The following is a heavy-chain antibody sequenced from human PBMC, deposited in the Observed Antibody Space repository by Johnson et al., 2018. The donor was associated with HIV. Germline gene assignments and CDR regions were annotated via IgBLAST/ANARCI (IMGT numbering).Heavy chain of an antibody. V-gene: IGHV3-30-3*01. J-gene: IGHJ3*02. D-gene: IGHD5-12*01. CDR1: GFTFSSFA. Sequence: QVQLVESGGGVVQPWRSLRLSCEGSGFTFSSFAIHWVRQAPGKGLEWVALISYDGSNKYYADSVKGRFTISRDNSKNTLYLQMNSLRAEDTAVYYCARGRARAFDIWGQGTMVTVSS. CDR2: ISYDGSNK. CDR3: ARGRARAFDI.